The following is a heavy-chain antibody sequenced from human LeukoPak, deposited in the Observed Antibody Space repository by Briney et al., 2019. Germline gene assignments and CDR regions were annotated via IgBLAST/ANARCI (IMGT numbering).Heavy chain of an antibody. J-gene: IGHJ4*02. CDR1: GFTFSSYG. V-gene: IGHV3-30*02. Sequence: SGGSLRLSCAASGFTFSSYGMHWVRQAPGKGLEWVAFIRYDGSNKYYADSVKGRFTIPRDNSKNTLYLQMKSLRAEDTAVYYCAFPGGSGWSFDYWGQGTLVTVSS. D-gene: IGHD6-19*01. CDR3: AFPGGSGWSFDY. CDR2: IRYDGSNK.